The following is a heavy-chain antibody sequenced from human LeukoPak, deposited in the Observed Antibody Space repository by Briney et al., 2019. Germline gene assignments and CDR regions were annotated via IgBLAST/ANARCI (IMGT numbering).Heavy chain of an antibody. CDR3: ASYFRADFDF. D-gene: IGHD2/OR15-2a*01. V-gene: IGHV4-39*07. CDR2: IYYSGTT. Sequence: SETLSLTCTVSGGSITSYSYYWGWIRQPPGKGLEWIGSIYYSGTTYYNPSFKSRVTISVDTSKNQFSLKLTSVTAADTAVYYCASYFRADFDFWGQGTLVTVSS. CDR1: GGSITSYSYY. J-gene: IGHJ4*02.